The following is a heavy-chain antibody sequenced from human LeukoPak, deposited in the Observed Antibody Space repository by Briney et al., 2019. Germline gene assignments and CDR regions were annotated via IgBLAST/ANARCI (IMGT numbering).Heavy chain of an antibody. V-gene: IGHV4-38-2*01. CDR3: ASFRYYDILTGYYILGTFDY. CDR2: IYHSGST. CDR1: GYSISSGYY. Sequence: PSETLSLTCAVSGYSISSGYYWGWIRQPPGKGLEWIGSIYHSGSTYYNPSLKSRVTISVDTSKNQFSLKLSSVTAADTAVYYCASFRYYDILTGYYILGTFDYWGQGTLVTVSS. J-gene: IGHJ4*02. D-gene: IGHD3-9*01.